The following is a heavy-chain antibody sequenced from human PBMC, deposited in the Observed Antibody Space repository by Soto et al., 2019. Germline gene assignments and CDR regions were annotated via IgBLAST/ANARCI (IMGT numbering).Heavy chain of an antibody. CDR1: GYTFTSYD. Sequence: ASVKVSCKASGYTFTSYDINWVRQATGQGLEWMGWMNPNSGNTGYAQKFQGRVTMTRNTSISTAYMELSSLRSEDTAVYYCATYDSSSSVFAFDIWGQGTTVTVSS. D-gene: IGHD6-6*01. CDR2: MNPNSGNT. J-gene: IGHJ3*02. V-gene: IGHV1-8*01. CDR3: ATYDSSSSVFAFDI.